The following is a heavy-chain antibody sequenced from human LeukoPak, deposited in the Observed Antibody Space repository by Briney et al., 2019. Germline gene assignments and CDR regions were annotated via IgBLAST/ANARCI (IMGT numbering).Heavy chain of an antibody. CDR1: GFTFSSYA. CDR3: AKITGSVVAAYFDY. D-gene: IGHD2-15*01. V-gene: IGHV3-23*01. J-gene: IGHJ4*02. Sequence: PGGSLRLSCAASGFTFSSYAMSWVRQAPGKGLEWVSAISGSGGSTYYADSVKGRFTISRDNSKNTLYLQMYSLRAEDTAVYYCAKITGSVVAAYFDYWGQGTLVTVSS. CDR2: ISGSGGST.